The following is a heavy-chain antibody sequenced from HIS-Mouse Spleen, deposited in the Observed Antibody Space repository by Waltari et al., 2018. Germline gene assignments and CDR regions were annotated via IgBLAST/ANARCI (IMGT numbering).Heavy chain of an antibody. J-gene: IGHJ4*02. D-gene: IGHD6-19*01. Sequence: QVTLRESGPALVKPTQTLTLTCTFSGFSLSTSGMCVCWIRQPPGKALDWLARIDWDDDKYYSTSLKTRLTISKDTSKNQVVLTMTNMDPVDTATYYCARIAEGYSSGWYAFDYWGQGTLVTVSS. CDR1: GFSLSTSGMC. V-gene: IGHV2-70*15. CDR3: ARIAEGYSSGWYAFDY. CDR2: IDWDDDK.